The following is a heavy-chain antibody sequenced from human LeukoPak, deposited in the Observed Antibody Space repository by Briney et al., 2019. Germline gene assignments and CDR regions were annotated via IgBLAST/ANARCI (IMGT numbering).Heavy chain of an antibody. CDR3: FGITVTDVPY. J-gene: IGHJ4*02. CDR1: GLPFSHSG. V-gene: IGHV3-30*02. D-gene: IGHD1-7*01. Sequence: GGSLRLSCAASGLPFSHSGMHWVRQAPGKGLEWVAFIRYDGSNKYHADSVKGRFTISRDNSKNALYLQMNSLRGEDTAVYYCFGITVTDVPYWGQGTLVTVSS. CDR2: IRYDGSNK.